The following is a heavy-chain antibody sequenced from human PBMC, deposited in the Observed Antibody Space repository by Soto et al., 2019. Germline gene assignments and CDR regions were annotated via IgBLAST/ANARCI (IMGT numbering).Heavy chain of an antibody. CDR3: AKTRDRYCSGGSCYLNWFDP. D-gene: IGHD2-15*01. J-gene: IGHJ5*02. V-gene: IGHV3-23*01. Sequence: GGSLRLSCAASGFTFSSYAMSWVRQAPGKGLEWVSAISGSGGSTCYADSVKGRFTISRDNSKNTLYLQMNSLRAEDTAVYYCAKTRDRYCSGGSCYLNWFDPWGQGTLVTVSS. CDR1: GFTFSSYA. CDR2: ISGSGGST.